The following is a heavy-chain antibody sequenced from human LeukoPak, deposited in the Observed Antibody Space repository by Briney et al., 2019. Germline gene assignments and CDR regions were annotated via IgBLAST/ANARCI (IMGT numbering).Heavy chain of an antibody. CDR3: AREGSSAINTNWFDP. Sequence: ASVKVSCKASGYTFTGYYMHWVRQAPGQGLEWMGWINPDSGATDYAQKFQGRVTPTRDTSITTAYMELSRLTSDDTAVYYCAREGSSAINTNWFDPWGQGTLVAVSS. CDR2: INPDSGAT. J-gene: IGHJ5*02. D-gene: IGHD5-12*01. V-gene: IGHV1-2*02. CDR1: GYTFTGYY.